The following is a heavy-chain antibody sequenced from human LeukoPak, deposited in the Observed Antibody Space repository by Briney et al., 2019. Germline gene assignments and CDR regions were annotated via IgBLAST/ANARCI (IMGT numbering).Heavy chain of an antibody. CDR3: TTDRRNVNYYDSSGYYYGDY. CDR1: GFIFSNAW. J-gene: IGHJ4*02. Sequence: GGSLRLSCAAPGFIFSNAWMSWVRQAPGKGLEWVGRIKSKTDGGTTDYAAPVKGRFTISRDDSKNTLYLQMNSLKTEDTAVYFCTTDRRNVNYYDSSGYYYGDYWGQGTLVTVSS. V-gene: IGHV3-15*01. CDR2: IKSKTDGGTT. D-gene: IGHD3-22*01.